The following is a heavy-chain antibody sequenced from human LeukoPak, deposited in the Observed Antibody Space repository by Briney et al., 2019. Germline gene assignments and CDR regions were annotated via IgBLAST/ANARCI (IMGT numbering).Heavy chain of an antibody. CDR2: IYHSGST. CDR1: GGSISSGGYS. CDR3: ARYCSGGSCFWFDP. D-gene: IGHD2-15*01. J-gene: IGHJ5*02. V-gene: IGHV4-30-2*01. Sequence: NPSETLSLTCAVSGGSISSGGYSWSWIRQPPGKGLEWIGYIYHSGSTYYNPSLKSRVTISVDRSKNQFSLKLSSVTAADTAVYYCARYCSGGSCFWFDPWGQGTLVTVSS.